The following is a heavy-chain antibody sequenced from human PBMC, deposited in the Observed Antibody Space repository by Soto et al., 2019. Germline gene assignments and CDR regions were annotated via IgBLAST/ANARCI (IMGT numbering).Heavy chain of an antibody. Sequence: QVQLVESGGGVVQPGRPLRLSCAASGFTFSSYGMHWVRQAPGKGLEWVAVIWYDGSNKYYADSVKGRFTISRDNSKNTLYLQMNSLRAEATAVYYCARDYAYSYGRRPAATPPFFDYWGQGTLVTVSS. D-gene: IGHD5-18*01. CDR1: GFTFSSYG. J-gene: IGHJ4*02. CDR3: ARDYAYSYGRRPAATPPFFDY. V-gene: IGHV3-33*01. CDR2: IWYDGSNK.